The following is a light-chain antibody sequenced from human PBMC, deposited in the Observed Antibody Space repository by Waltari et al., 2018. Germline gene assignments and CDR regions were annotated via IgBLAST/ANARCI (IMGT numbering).Light chain of an antibody. CDR3: QQLNSYPPYT. CDR2: AAS. CDR1: QGISSY. J-gene: IGKJ2*01. V-gene: IGKV1-9*01. Sequence: IQLTQSPSSLSASVGDRVTITCRSSQGISSYLAWYQQKPGKAPKLLIYAASTLQSGVPSRLSGSGSGTDFTLTISILQPEDFATYFCQQLNSYPPYTFGQGTKLEIK.